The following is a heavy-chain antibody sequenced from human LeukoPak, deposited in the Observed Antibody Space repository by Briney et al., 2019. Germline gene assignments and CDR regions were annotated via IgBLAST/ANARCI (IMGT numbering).Heavy chain of an antibody. Sequence: SETLSLTCTVSGGSISSYYWSWIRQPPGKGLEWIGYIYYSGSTNYNPSLKSRVTISVDTSKNQFSLKLSSVAAADTAVYYCARYSYGTYFDYWGQGTLVTVSS. J-gene: IGHJ4*02. D-gene: IGHD5-18*01. CDR1: GGSISSYY. CDR3: ARYSYGTYFDY. V-gene: IGHV4-59*08. CDR2: IYYSGST.